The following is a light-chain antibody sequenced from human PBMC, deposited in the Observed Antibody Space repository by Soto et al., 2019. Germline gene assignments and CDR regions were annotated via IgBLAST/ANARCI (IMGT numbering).Light chain of an antibody. CDR3: QQYNSYSPT. J-gene: IGKJ1*01. CDR2: KAS. CDR1: QSISRG. Sequence: DIQMTQSPSTLSASVGDRVTLTCRASQSISRGLAWYQQKAGKAPNLLIYKASRLESGVPSRFSGSGSETEFTLTISGLQPGDSATYYCQQYNSYSPTFGQGTKVDIK. V-gene: IGKV1-5*03.